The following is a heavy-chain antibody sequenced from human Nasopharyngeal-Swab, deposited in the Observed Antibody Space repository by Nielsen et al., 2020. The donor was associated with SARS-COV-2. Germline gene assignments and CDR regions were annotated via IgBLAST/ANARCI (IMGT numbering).Heavy chain of an antibody. Sequence: GESLKISCAASAFTISSNGMHWVRQAPGKGLEWVAYISSSSSTSYYADSVKGRFTISRDNPKNSLHLQMNSLRDEDTAVYYCVRDVAIVGATLDSWGQGTLVTVSS. J-gene: IGHJ4*02. CDR3: VRDVAIVGATLDS. D-gene: IGHD1-26*01. CDR2: ISSSSSTS. V-gene: IGHV3-48*02. CDR1: AFTISSNG.